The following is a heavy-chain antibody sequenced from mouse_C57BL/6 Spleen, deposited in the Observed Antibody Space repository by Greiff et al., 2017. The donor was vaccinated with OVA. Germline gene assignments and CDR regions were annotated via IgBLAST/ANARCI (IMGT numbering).Heavy chain of an antibody. CDR1: GFTFSSYA. CDR3: TRIYYDKTPPWFAY. Sequence: EVQLVESGEGLVKPGGSLKLSCAASGFTFSSYAMSWVRQTPEKRLEWVAYISSGGDYIYYADTVKGRFTISRDNARNTLYLQMSSLKSEDTAMYYCTRIYYDKTPPWFAYWGQGTLVTVSA. V-gene: IGHV5-9-1*02. J-gene: IGHJ3*01. D-gene: IGHD2-4*01. CDR2: ISSGGDYI.